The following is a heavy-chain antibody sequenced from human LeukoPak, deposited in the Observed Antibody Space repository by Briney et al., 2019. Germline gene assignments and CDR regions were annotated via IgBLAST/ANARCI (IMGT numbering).Heavy chain of an antibody. CDR2: INPSGGST. CDR1: GYTFTSYG. Sequence: ASVTVSCKASGYTFTSYGISWVRQAPGQGLEWMGIINPSGGSTSYAQKFQGRVTMTRDTSTSTVYMGLSSLRSEDTAVYYCARDSGMVRGTVDYWGQGTLVTVSS. J-gene: IGHJ4*02. V-gene: IGHV1-46*01. CDR3: ARDSGMVRGTVDY. D-gene: IGHD3-10*01.